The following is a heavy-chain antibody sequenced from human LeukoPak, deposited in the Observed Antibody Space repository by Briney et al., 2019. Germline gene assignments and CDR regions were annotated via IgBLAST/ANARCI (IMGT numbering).Heavy chain of an antibody. D-gene: IGHD5-12*01. CDR1: GGSISSSTYY. CDR3: ARQAISGYDPPPFDS. Sequence: PSETLSLTCTVSGGSISSSTYYWGWIRQPPGKGLEWVGNLYYSGSTYYNPSLKSRVTISVDTSKHQFSLKLSSVTAADTAVYYCARQAISGYDPPPFDSWGQGTLVTVSS. V-gene: IGHV4-39*01. J-gene: IGHJ4*02. CDR2: LYYSGST.